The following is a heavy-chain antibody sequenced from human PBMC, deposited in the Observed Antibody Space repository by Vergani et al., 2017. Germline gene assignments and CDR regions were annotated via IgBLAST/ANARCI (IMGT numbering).Heavy chain of an antibody. Sequence: QVQLVQSGAEVKKPGASVKVSCKASGYSFSSYGITWVRQAPGQGLEWMGWIGTYSHKYEAQKFQGRVTMTTDTSTNTAYLEMRSLTYDDSAVYYCARDALFSVFGYCAGSTCYPVYWGQGTLVTVSS. D-gene: IGHD2-8*02. CDR3: ARDALFSVFGYCAGSTCYPVY. J-gene: IGHJ4*02. V-gene: IGHV1-18*01. CDR1: GYSFSSYG. CDR2: IGTYSHK.